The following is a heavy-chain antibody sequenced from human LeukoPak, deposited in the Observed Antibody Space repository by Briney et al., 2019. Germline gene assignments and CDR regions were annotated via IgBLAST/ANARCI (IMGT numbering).Heavy chain of an antibody. CDR2: ISYDGSNK. CDR3: AKMRYLGAGPFDY. D-gene: IGHD1-1*01. CDR1: GFTFSSYG. J-gene: IGHJ4*02. Sequence: PGGSLRLSCAASGFTFSSYGMHWVRQAPGKGLEWVAVISYDGSNKYYADSVKGRFTISRDNSKNTLYLQMNSLRAEDTAVYYCAKMRYLGAGPFDYWGQGTLVTVSS. V-gene: IGHV3-30*18.